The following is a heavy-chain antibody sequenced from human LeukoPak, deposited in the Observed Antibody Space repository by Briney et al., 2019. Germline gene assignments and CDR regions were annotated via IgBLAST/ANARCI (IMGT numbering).Heavy chain of an antibody. J-gene: IGHJ6*02. D-gene: IGHD3-22*01. V-gene: IGHV3-30-3*01. CDR1: GFTFSSYA. Sequence: GGSLRLSCAASGFTFSSYAMHWVRQAPGKGLEWVAVISYDGSNKYYADSVKGRFTISRDNSKNTLYLQMNSLRAEDTAVYYCAREPHDSSGSYYYYGMDVWGQGTTVTVSS. CDR2: ISYDGSNK. CDR3: AREPHDSSGSYYYYGMDV.